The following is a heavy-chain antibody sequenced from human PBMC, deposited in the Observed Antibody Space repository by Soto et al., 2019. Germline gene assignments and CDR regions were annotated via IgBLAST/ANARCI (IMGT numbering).Heavy chain of an antibody. CDR3: EKDRWRYYDSSGYLGPGYFKH. CDR2: ISGSGGST. V-gene: IGHV3-23*01. D-gene: IGHD3-22*01. CDR1: GFTFSSYA. J-gene: IGHJ1*01. Sequence: PGGSLRLSCAASGFTFSSYAMSWVRQAPGKGLEWVSAISGSGGSTYYADSVKGRFTISRDNSKNTLYLQMNSLRAEDTAVYYCEKDRWRYYDSSGYLGPGYFKHWGQGTLVTVSS.